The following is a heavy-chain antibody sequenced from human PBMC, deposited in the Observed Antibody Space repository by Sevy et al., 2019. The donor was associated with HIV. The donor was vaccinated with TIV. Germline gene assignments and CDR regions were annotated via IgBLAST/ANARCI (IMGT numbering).Heavy chain of an antibody. CDR3: AKVLLEGYDSSSDYFDY. Sequence: GGSLRLSCAASGFTFSSYGMHWVRQAPGKGLEWVAVISYDGSNKYYADSVKGRFTISRDNSKNTLYLQMNSLRAEDTAVYYCAKVLLEGYDSSSDYFDYWGQGTLVTVSS. J-gene: IGHJ4*02. V-gene: IGHV3-30*18. D-gene: IGHD3-22*01. CDR2: ISYDGSNK. CDR1: GFTFSSYG.